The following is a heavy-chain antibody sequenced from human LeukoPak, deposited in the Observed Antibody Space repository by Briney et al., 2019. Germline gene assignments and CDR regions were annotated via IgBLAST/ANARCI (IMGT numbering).Heavy chain of an antibody. CDR3: ARNIRFGESADAFDI. J-gene: IGHJ3*02. Sequence: ASVKVSCKAPGGTFSSYAISWVRQAPGQGLEWMGWINPNSGGTNYAQKFQGRVTMTRDTSITTAYMELSRLRSDDTAVYYCARNIRFGESADAFDIWGQGTMVTVSS. V-gene: IGHV1-2*02. CDR2: INPNSGGT. CDR1: GGTFSSYA. D-gene: IGHD3-10*01.